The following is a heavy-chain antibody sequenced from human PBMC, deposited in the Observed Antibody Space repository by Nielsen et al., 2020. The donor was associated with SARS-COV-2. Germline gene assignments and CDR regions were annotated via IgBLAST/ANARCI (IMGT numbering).Heavy chain of an antibody. CDR1: GDSISNYC. Sequence: GSLSLSCTVSGDSISNYCWSWIRQPPGKGLEWIGDICYSGNTNYNPSLKSRVTISVDTSKNQFSLKLSSVTAADTAVYSCARNRWFGESRYGMDVWGQGTTVTVSS. CDR2: ICYSGNT. J-gene: IGHJ6*02. V-gene: IGHV4-59*01. D-gene: IGHD3-10*01. CDR3: ARNRWFGESRYGMDV.